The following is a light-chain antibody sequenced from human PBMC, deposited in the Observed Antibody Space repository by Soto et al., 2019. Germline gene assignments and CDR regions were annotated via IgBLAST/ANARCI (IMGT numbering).Light chain of an antibody. J-gene: IGLJ2*01. CDR3: QSYDRSLSSPI. V-gene: IGLV2-14*03. Sequence: QSALTQPASVSGSAGQSITISCSGTMRDVGAYNLVSWYQQHPGTAPKLIIYGNINRPSGVPDRFSGSKSGTSASLAITGLQADDEADYYCQSYDRSLSSPIFGGGTKVTVL. CDR2: GNI. CDR1: MRDVGAYNL.